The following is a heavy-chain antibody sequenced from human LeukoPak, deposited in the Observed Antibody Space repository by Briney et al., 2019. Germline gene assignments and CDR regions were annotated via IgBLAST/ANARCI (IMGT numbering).Heavy chain of an antibody. Sequence: PSETLSLTCAVYGGSFSGYYWSWIRQPPGKGLEWIGEINHSGSTNYNPSLKSRVTISVDTSKNQFSLKLSSVIAADTAVYYCARRTFTFDFDYWGQGTLVTVSS. CDR1: GGSFSGYY. D-gene: IGHD2-2*01. CDR3: ARRTFTFDFDY. CDR2: INHSGST. J-gene: IGHJ4*02. V-gene: IGHV4-34*01.